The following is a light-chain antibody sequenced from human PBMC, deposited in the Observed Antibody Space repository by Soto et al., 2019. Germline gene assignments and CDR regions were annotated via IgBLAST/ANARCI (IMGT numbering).Light chain of an antibody. J-gene: IGLJ1*01. CDR1: SSDVGSYNL. CDR3: CSYAGSSTYV. CDR2: AGS. Sequence: QSALTQPASVSGSPEQSITISCTGTSSDVGSYNLVSWYQHHPGKAPELMIYAGSERPSGVSNRFSGSKSGNTASLTISGLQAEDEADYYCCSYAGSSTYVFGTGTKLTVL. V-gene: IGLV2-23*01.